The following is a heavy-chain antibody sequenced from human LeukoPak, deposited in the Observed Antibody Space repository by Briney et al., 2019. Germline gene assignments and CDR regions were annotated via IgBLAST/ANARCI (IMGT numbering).Heavy chain of an antibody. CDR3: ARGPVEDYDSSGYSPFFDY. Sequence: SETLSLTCAVYGGSFSGYYWSWIRQPPGKGLEWIGEINHSGSTNYHPSLKSGVTISVDTSKNQFSLKLSSVTAADTAVYYCARGPVEDYDSSGYSPFFDYWGQGTLVTVSS. J-gene: IGHJ4*02. V-gene: IGHV4-34*01. CDR1: GGSFSGYY. CDR2: INHSGST. D-gene: IGHD3-22*01.